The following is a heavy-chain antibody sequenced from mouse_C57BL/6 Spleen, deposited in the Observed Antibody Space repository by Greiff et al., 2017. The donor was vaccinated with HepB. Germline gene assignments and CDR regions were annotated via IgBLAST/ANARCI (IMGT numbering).Heavy chain of an antibody. V-gene: IGHV2-2*01. J-gene: IGHJ3*01. CDR3: ARKRAYYSKEEFAY. Sequence: QVQLQQSGPGLVQPSQSLSITCTVSGFSLTSYGVHWVRQSPGKGLEWLGVIWSGGSTDYNAAFISSLSISKDNSKSQVFFKMNSLQADDTAIYYCARKRAYYSKEEFAYWGQGTLVTVSA. D-gene: IGHD2-5*01. CDR1: GFSLTSYG. CDR2: IWSGGST.